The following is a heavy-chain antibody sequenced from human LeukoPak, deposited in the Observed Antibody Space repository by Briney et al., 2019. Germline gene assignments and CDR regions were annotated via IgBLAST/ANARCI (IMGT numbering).Heavy chain of an antibody. CDR3: AKRGTRQLLQKYYFDC. CDR2: ISGSGGST. D-gene: IGHD2-15*01. CDR1: GFTFGSYA. Sequence: QTGGSLRLSCAASGFTFGSYAMSWVRQAPGKGLEWVSAISGSGGSTYYADSVKGRFTISRDNSKNTLYLQMNSLRAEDTAVYYCAKRGTRQLLQKYYFDCWGQGTLVTVSS. V-gene: IGHV3-23*01. J-gene: IGHJ4*02.